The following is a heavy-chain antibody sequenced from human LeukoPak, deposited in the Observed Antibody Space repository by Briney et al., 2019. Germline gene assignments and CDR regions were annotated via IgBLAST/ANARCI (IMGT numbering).Heavy chain of an antibody. CDR3: ARTYYDYVWGSYRYRFDY. D-gene: IGHD3-16*02. V-gene: IGHV4-39*01. Sequence: SETLSLTCTVSGGSISSSSYYWGWIRQPPGKGLEWIGSIYYSGSTYYNPSLKSRVTISVDTSKNQFSLKLSSVTAADTAVYYCARTYYDYVWGSYRYRFDYWGQGTLVTVSS. CDR1: GGSISSSSYY. J-gene: IGHJ4*02. CDR2: IYYSGST.